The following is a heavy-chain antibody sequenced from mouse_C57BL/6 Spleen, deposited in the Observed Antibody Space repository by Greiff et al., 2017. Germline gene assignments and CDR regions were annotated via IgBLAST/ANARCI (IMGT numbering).Heavy chain of an antibody. V-gene: IGHV7-3*01. D-gene: IGHD2-4*01. J-gene: IGHJ2*01. Sequence: EVQLVESGGGLVQPGGSLSLSCAASGYTFTDYYMSWVRQPPGQALEWMGFIRNKANGYTTEYSASVKGRLTISRDNSQSILYLQRNAMRAVDSATYYCAMYPFYYDYVYFDDWGQGTTLTVSS. CDR3: AMYPFYYDYVYFDD. CDR2: IRNKANGYTT. CDR1: GYTFTDYY.